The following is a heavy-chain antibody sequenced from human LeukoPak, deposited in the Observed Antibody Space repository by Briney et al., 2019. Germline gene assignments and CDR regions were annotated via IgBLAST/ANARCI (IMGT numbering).Heavy chain of an antibody. CDR1: GFTFSDHY. J-gene: IGHJ4*02. V-gene: IGHV3-72*01. D-gene: IGHD4-17*01. CDR2: TRNKANSYTT. Sequence: GGSLRLSCAASGFTFSDHYMDWVRQAPGKGLEWPGRTRNKANSYTTEYAASVKGRFTISRDDSKNSLYLQMNSLKTEDTAVYYCARGGGYGDYEYWGQGTLVTVSS. CDR3: ARGGGYGDYEY.